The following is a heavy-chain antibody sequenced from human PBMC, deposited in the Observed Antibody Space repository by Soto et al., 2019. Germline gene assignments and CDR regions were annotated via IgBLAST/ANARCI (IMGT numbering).Heavy chain of an antibody. J-gene: IGHJ4*02. D-gene: IGHD2-8*01. CDR3: ARISRRRSVSYFFDF. CDR1: GFSLSTSGMC. V-gene: IGHV2-70*01. Sequence: SGPTLVNPTQTLTLTCTFSGFSLSTSGMCVSWIRQPPGKALEWLALIDWDDDNYYSTSLKTRLTISKDTSKNQVVLTMTNMDPVDTATYYCARISRRRSVSYFFDFRGQGTLVTVSS. CDR2: IDWDDDN.